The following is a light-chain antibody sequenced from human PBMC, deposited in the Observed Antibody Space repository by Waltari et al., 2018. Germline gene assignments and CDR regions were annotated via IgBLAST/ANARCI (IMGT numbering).Light chain of an antibody. Sequence: DIQMTQSPSSLSASVGDRVTITCRASQAISNSLAWYQQKPGKAPNLLLYAASTLESGVPSRVSGSGSGTDYTLAISSLQPEDFAIYYCQQYSSRPYTFGQGTKLEI. J-gene: IGKJ2*01. CDR1: QAISNS. V-gene: IGKV1-NL1*01. CDR3: QQYSSRPYT. CDR2: AAS.